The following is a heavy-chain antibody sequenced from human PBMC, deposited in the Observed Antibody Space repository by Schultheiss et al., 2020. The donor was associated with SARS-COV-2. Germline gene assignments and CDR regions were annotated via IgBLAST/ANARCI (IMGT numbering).Heavy chain of an antibody. CDR3: ARGQRRGAGEYLDY. D-gene: IGHD3-10*01. J-gene: IGHJ4*02. V-gene: IGHV4-59*10. CDR1: GFTFSSYA. Sequence: GSLRLSCAASGFTFSSYAMSWIRQPPGKGLEWIGRIYTSGSTNYNPSLKSRVTISVDTSKNRFSLEVRSVTAADTAVYFCARGQRRGAGEYLDYWGQGSLVTVSS. CDR2: IYTSGST.